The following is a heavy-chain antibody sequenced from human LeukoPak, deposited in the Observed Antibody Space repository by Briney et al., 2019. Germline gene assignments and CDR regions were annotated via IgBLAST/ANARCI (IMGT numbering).Heavy chain of an antibody. D-gene: IGHD3-22*01. Sequence: PGRSLRLSCAASGFTFSSYGMHWVRQAPGKGLEWVALIWYDGSNRYYADSVKGRFTISRDTSKNTLYLQMNSLRAEGTAVYYCARASDHYDTYPDSWGQGTLVTVSS. CDR3: ARASDHYDTYPDS. CDR1: GFTFSSYG. V-gene: IGHV3-33*01. J-gene: IGHJ4*02. CDR2: IWYDGSNR.